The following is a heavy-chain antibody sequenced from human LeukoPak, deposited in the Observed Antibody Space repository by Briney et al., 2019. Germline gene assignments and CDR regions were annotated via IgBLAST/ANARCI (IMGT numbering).Heavy chain of an antibody. CDR1: GFTFSSYA. CDR3: AKSRSSSYNRFDY. Sequence: PGGSLRLSCAASGFTFSSYAMHWVRQAPGKGLEWVSALSGTGGTYYADSVKGRFTISRDNSKNTLYLHMNSLRAEDTAIYYCAKSRSSSYNRFDYWGQGTLVTVSS. D-gene: IGHD6-13*01. V-gene: IGHV3-23*01. CDR2: LSGTGGT. J-gene: IGHJ4*02.